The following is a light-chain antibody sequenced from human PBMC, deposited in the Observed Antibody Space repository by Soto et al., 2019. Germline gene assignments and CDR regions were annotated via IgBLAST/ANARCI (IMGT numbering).Light chain of an antibody. CDR2: DNH. CDR3: GASDTTLKVYL. CDR1: ASNIGYSF. J-gene: IGLJ1*01. V-gene: IGLV1-51*01. Sequence: HSVLTQPPSVSAAPGQKVTISCSGSASNIGYSFVAWYQQLPGTAPKVLIYDNHNRPSGIPDRFSGSKSGTSATLDITGLQTGDEADYYCGASDTTLKVYLFGPGTKVTVL.